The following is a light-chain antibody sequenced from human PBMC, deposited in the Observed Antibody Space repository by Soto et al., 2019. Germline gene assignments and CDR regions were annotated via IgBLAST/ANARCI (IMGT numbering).Light chain of an antibody. CDR1: QNISNY. Sequence: DIQMTQSPSSLSASVGDRVTITCQASQNISNYLNWYQQKPGRAPKLLIYDASNLEAGVPSRFRGGGSGTDFTFPISRLQPEDIATYYCQQYENLPTFGQGTRPPIK. V-gene: IGKV1-33*01. CDR3: QQYENLPT. J-gene: IGKJ5*01. CDR2: DAS.